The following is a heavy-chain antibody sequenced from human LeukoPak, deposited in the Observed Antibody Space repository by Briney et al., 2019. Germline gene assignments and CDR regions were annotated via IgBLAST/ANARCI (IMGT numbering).Heavy chain of an antibody. CDR3: AGRYCSSTSCYQFEDAFDI. CDR1: VGSISSSSYY. J-gene: IGHJ3*02. Sequence: SETLSLTCTVSVGSISSSSYYCGWSRQPRGKGLEWFGSIYYSGSTYYNPSLKSRVTISVETSKNQFSLKLSSVTAADTAVYYCAGRYCSSTSCYQFEDAFDIWGQGTMVTVSS. D-gene: IGHD2-2*01. CDR2: IYYSGST. V-gene: IGHV4-39*01.